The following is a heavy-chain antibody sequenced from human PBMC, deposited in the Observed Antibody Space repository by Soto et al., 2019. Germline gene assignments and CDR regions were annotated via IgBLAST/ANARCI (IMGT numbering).Heavy chain of an antibody. CDR2: ISYDGSNQ. Sequence: VQLVESGGGVVQSGRSLRLSCAASGFTFDTYAMHWVRQAPGKGLEWVAVISYDGSNQFYAGSVKGRFTVSRDNSKNPLYLQVNSLENDDPAVFYRTRGPLAGFFDFWGQGALVT. CDR3: TRGPLAGFFDF. V-gene: IGHV3-30-3*01. CDR1: GFTFDTYA. J-gene: IGHJ4*02. D-gene: IGHD6-25*01.